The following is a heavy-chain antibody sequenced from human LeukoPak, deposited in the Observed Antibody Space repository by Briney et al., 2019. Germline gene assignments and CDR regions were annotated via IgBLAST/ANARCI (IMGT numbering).Heavy chain of an antibody. J-gene: IGHJ4*02. CDR3: ARGSVAGTREFDY. Sequence: ASVKVSCKASGYTFTNYGIGWVRQAPGQGLEWMGWITAYNANTNSAQNIQGRVTMTTDTSTSTAYMELRSLTSDDTAVYYCARGSVAGTREFDYWGQGTLVTVSS. D-gene: IGHD6-19*01. CDR1: GYTFTNYG. CDR2: ITAYNANT. V-gene: IGHV1-18*01.